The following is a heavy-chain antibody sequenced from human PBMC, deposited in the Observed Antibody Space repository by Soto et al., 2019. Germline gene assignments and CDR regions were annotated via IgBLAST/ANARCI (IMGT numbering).Heavy chain of an antibody. CDR1: GGTFSSYA. D-gene: IGHD2-15*01. Sequence: QVQLVQSGAEVKKPGSSVKVSCKASGGTFSSYAISWVRQAPGQGLEWMGGSIPIFGTADYAQKFQGRVTITADESTSTVYMELSSLRSEDTAVYYCASVETQRYYSGMDVWGQGTTVTVSS. CDR2: SIPIFGTA. CDR3: ASVETQRYYSGMDV. V-gene: IGHV1-69*12. J-gene: IGHJ6*02.